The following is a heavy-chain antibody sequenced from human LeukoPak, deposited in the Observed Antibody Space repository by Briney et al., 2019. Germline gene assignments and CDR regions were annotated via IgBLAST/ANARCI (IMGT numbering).Heavy chain of an antibody. D-gene: IGHD4-17*01. V-gene: IGHV3-33*01. CDR3: ARVSRRDHYGSFDY. Sequence: GRSLRLSCAASGFTFSSYAMQWVRQAPGKGLEGVAVIWFDGSNKYYADSVKGRFTISRDNSKNTLYLQMNSLRAEDTAVYYCARVSRRDHYGSFDYWGQGTLVTVSS. CDR1: GFTFSSYA. CDR2: IWFDGSNK. J-gene: IGHJ4*02.